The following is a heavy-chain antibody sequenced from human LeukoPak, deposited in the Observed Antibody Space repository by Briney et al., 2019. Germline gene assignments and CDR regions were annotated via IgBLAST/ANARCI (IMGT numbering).Heavy chain of an antibody. CDR3: ARGNEDILTGYDPPEPNWVAFDI. CDR1: GYSFTSYW. V-gene: IGHV5-51*01. J-gene: IGHJ3*02. Sequence: GKSLKISCKGSGYSFTSYWIGWVRQMPGKGLEWMGIIYPGDSDTRYSPSFQGQVTISADKSISTAYLQWSSLKASDTAMYYCARGNEDILTGYDPPEPNWVAFDIWGQGTMVTVSS. D-gene: IGHD3-9*01. CDR2: IYPGDSDT.